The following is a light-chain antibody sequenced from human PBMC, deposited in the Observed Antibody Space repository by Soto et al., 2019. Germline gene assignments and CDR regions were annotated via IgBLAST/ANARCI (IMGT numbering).Light chain of an antibody. CDR3: QQYDNRPLT. CDR2: EAS. CDR1: QDISNY. V-gene: IGKV1-33*01. J-gene: IGKJ4*01. Sequence: DIQMTQSPSSLSASVGDRVTITCQASQDISNYLNWYQQKPGKAPKLQIYEASNLETGVPSRFSGSGSGTDFTFTISSLQPEDIATYYCQQYDNRPLTFGGGTKVEIK.